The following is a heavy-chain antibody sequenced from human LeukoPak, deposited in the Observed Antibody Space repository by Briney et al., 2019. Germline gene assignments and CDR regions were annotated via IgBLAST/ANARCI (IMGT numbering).Heavy chain of an antibody. J-gene: IGHJ6*02. CDR2: ISSDGNTT. CDR3: ARDDYYYYGMDV. V-gene: IGHV3-74*01. CDR1: GFTISTYW. Sequence: GGSLRLSCAASGFTISTYWMHWVRQAPGKGLVWVARISSDGNTTRYADFVEGRFAISRDNAKNTLYLQMNSLRAEDTAVYYCARDDYYYYGMDVWGQGTTVTVSS.